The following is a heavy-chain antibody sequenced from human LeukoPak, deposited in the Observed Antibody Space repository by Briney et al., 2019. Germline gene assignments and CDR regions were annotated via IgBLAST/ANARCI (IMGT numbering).Heavy chain of an antibody. CDR2: IYSSGST. J-gene: IGHJ6*03. V-gene: IGHV4-4*07. Sequence: SETLSLTCTVSGGSISSYYWSWIRQPAGKGLEWIGRIYSSGSTNYNPSLKSRVTISVDTSKNQFSLKLSSVTAADTAVYYCARRSLGMGYSSGWSYYYYYMDVWGKGTTVTISS. CDR3: ARRSLGMGYSSGWSYYYYYMDV. D-gene: IGHD6-19*01. CDR1: GGSISSYY.